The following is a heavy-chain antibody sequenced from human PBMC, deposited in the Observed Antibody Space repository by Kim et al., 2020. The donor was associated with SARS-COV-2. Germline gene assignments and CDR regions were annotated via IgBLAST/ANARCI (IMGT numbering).Heavy chain of an antibody. V-gene: IGHV4-34*01. Sequence: SETLSLTCAVYGVSFSGYYWSWIRQPPGKGLEWIGEINHIGSTNYNPALKSRVTISVDTSKNQFSLKLSSVTAADTAVYYCSVGRGPRGFAIWGHGTMVT. CDR3: SVGRGPRGFAI. CDR1: GVSFSGYY. D-gene: IGHD3-10*01. J-gene: IGHJ3*02. CDR2: INHIGST.